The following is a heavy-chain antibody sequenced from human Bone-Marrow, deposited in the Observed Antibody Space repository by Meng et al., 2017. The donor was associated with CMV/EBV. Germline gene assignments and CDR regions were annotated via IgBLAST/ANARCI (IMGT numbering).Heavy chain of an antibody. CDR2: INHSGSA. J-gene: IGHJ5*02. CDR3: ARDTRLYYDFWSGYPQAGWFDP. V-gene: IGHV4-34*01. CDR1: GGSFGSFY. Sequence: SETLSLTCAVSGGSFGSFYWSWIRQPPGKGLEWIGAINHSGSANYSPSLKSRVTISVDTSKNQFSLKLSSVTAADTAMYYCARDTRLYYDFWSGYPQAGWFDPWVQGTLVPVSS. D-gene: IGHD3-3*01.